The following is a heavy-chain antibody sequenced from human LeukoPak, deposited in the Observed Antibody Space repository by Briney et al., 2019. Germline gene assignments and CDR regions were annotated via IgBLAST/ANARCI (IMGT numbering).Heavy chain of an antibody. V-gene: IGHV3-74*01. CDR2: INERATII. J-gene: IGHJ4*02. D-gene: IGHD3-10*01. Sequence: GGSLRLSCAASGFTFSNYWMHWVRQAPGKGLEWFSRINERATIISYADSVKGRFTISRDNAKNSLYLQMNSLRAEDTAVYYCASQKHYGSGSYGYWGQGTLVTVSS. CDR1: GFTFSNYW. CDR3: ASQKHYGSGSYGY.